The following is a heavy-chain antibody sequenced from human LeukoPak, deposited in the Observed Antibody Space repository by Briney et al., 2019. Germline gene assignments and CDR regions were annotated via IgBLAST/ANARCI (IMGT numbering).Heavy chain of an antibody. Sequence: ASVKVSCKASGYTFTSNYIHWVRQAPGQGLEWMGMIYPRDGSTSYAQKLQGRVTMTTDTSTSTAYMELRSLRSDDTAVYYCARVWLAAAEFYYFDYWGQGTLVTVSS. CDR1: GYTFTSNY. V-gene: IGHV1-46*01. J-gene: IGHJ4*02. D-gene: IGHD6-13*01. CDR3: ARVWLAAAEFYYFDY. CDR2: IYPRDGST.